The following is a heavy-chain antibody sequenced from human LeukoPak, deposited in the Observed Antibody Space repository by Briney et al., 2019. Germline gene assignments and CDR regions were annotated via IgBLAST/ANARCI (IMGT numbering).Heavy chain of an antibody. Sequence: SETLSLTCAVYGGSFSGYYWSWIRQPPEKGLEWIGEINHSGSTNYNPSLKSRVTISVDTSKNQFSLKLSSVTAADTAVYYCARANRIAIAVAPEGGFDYWGQGTLVTVSS. J-gene: IGHJ4*02. CDR1: GGSFSGYY. CDR2: INHSGST. V-gene: IGHV4-34*01. D-gene: IGHD6-19*01. CDR3: ARANRIAIAVAPEGGFDY.